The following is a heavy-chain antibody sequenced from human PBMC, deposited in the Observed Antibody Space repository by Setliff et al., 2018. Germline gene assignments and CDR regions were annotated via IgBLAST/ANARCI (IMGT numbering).Heavy chain of an antibody. CDR1: GDSISSSSYY. V-gene: IGHV4-39*01. CDR3: ARLSGYCNGGNCYGYYTFDI. CDR2: INYSGIT. Sequence: SETLSLTCSVSGDSISSSSYYWGWIRQPPGKGLEWIGSINYSGITYYSPSLKSRVIVSVDTSKNQFSLKLSSVTAADTAVYYCARLSGYCNGGNCYGYYTFDIWGQGTMVTVSS. D-gene: IGHD2-15*01. J-gene: IGHJ3*02.